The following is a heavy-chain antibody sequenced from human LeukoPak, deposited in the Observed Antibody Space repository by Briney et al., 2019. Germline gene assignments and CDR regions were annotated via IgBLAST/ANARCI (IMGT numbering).Heavy chain of an antibody. D-gene: IGHD3-16*02. V-gene: IGHV4-39*07. CDR1: GGSLRSSTYY. CDR2: IHYDGST. Sequence: SETLSLTCTGSGGSLRSSTYYWAWIRQPPGKGLEWLGSIHYDGSTFDNPSLKSRVTMSVDTSRNHFSLKMTSVTAADTAVYYCARDNRSLLDSWGQGILVTVSS. J-gene: IGHJ4*02. CDR3: ARDNRSLLDS.